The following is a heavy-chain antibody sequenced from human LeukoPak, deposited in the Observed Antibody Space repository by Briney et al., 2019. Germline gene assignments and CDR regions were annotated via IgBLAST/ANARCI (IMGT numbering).Heavy chain of an antibody. CDR3: AKRVSSGWSYFDY. Sequence: GGSLRLSCVASGFTFNTYGMHWVRQAPGKGLEWVSAISGSGGSTYYADSVKGRFTISRDNSKNTLYLQMNSLRAEDTAVYYCAKRVSSGWSYFDYWGQGTLVTVSS. D-gene: IGHD6-19*01. V-gene: IGHV3-23*01. CDR2: ISGSGGST. CDR1: GFTFNTYG. J-gene: IGHJ4*02.